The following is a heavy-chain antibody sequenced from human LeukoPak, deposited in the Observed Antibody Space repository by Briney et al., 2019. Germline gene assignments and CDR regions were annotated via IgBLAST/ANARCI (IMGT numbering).Heavy chain of an antibody. D-gene: IGHD2-21*02. CDR3: ARGPVVVTAIPSGYFQH. Sequence: SETLSLTCAVYGGSFSGYYWSWIRQPPGKGLEWIGEINHSGSTNYNPSLKSRVTISVDTSKNQFSLKLSSVTAADTAVYYCARGPVVVTAIPSGYFQHWGQGTLVTVSS. CDR2: INHSGST. V-gene: IGHV4-34*01. J-gene: IGHJ1*01. CDR1: GGSFSGYY.